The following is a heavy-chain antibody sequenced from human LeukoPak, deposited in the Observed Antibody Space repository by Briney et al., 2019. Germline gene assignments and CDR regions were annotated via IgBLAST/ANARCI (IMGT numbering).Heavy chain of an antibody. J-gene: IGHJ4*02. V-gene: IGHV3-7*03. Sequence: GGSLRLSCAASGFTFSSYAMSWVRQAPGKGLEWVANIKQDGSEKYYVDSVKGRFTISRDNAKNSLYLQMNSLRAEDTAVYYCARRYFDYWGQGTLVTVSS. CDR1: GFTFSSYA. CDR3: ARRYFDY. CDR2: IKQDGSEK.